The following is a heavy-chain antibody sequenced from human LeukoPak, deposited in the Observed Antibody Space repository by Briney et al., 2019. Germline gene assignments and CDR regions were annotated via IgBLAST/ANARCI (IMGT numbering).Heavy chain of an antibody. Sequence: GGSLRLSCAASGFTVSSNYMIWVRQAPGKGLEWVSVIYSGGSTYYADSVKGRFTISRDNSKNTLYLQMNSLRAEDTAVYYCARDPRYYDFWSGWDMDVWGKGTTVTVSS. CDR2: IYSGGST. CDR3: ARDPRYYDFWSGWDMDV. D-gene: IGHD3-3*01. CDR1: GFTVSSNY. V-gene: IGHV3-53*01. J-gene: IGHJ6*03.